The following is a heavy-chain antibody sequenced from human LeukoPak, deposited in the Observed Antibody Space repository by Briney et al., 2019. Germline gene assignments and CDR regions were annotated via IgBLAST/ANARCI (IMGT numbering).Heavy chain of an antibody. CDR1: GGSISSRPYY. Sequence: SETLSLTCTVSGGSISSRPYYWGWVRQPPGKGLEWIGSISYSGSIHYNPSLNSRVTISVDTSKNHFSLRLSSVTAADTAVYYCATLEIGDYYFDYWGRGTLVTVSS. J-gene: IGHJ4*02. D-gene: IGHD2-21*01. CDR2: ISYSGSI. V-gene: IGHV4-39*01. CDR3: ATLEIGDYYFDY.